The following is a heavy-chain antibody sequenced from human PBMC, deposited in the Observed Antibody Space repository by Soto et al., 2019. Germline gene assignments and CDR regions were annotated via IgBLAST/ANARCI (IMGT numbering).Heavy chain of an antibody. J-gene: IGHJ4*02. CDR2: IYYSGST. CDR1: GGSVSSGSYY. Sequence: QVQLQESGPGLVKPSETLSLTCTVSGGSVSSGSYYWSWIRQPPGKGLEWIGYIYYSGSTNYNPPLKSRVTISVDTSKTQFSLKLSSVTAADTAVYYCARGPYDYVWGSYGADDYWGQGTLVTVSS. D-gene: IGHD3-16*01. V-gene: IGHV4-61*01. CDR3: ARGPYDYVWGSYGADDY.